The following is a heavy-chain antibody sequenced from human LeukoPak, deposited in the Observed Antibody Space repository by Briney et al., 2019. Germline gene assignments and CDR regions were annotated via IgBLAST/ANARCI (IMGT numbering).Heavy chain of an antibody. J-gene: IGHJ4*02. V-gene: IGHV1-3*01. CDR1: GYTFTSYA. Sequence: ASVKVSCKASGYTFTSYAMHWVRQAPGQRLEWMGWINAGNGNTKYSQKFQGRVTITRDTSASTAYMELSRLRSDDTAVYYCARERGDYYGSEYYFDYWGQGTLVTVSS. D-gene: IGHD3-10*01. CDR2: INAGNGNT. CDR3: ARERGDYYGSEYYFDY.